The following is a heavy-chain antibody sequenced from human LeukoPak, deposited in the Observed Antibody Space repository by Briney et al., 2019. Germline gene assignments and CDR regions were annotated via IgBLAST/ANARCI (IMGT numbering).Heavy chain of an antibody. Sequence: ASVKVSCKASGYTFIGSYIHWVRQAPGQGLEWMGWINPNSGGTNSAQKFQGRVTMTRDTSISTAYMELRRLRSDDTAVYYCARVLETWNIRYNWFDPWGQGTLVTVSS. CDR3: ARVLETWNIRYNWFDP. CDR1: GYTFIGSY. V-gene: IGHV1-2*02. CDR2: INPNSGGT. J-gene: IGHJ5*02. D-gene: IGHD1/OR15-1a*01.